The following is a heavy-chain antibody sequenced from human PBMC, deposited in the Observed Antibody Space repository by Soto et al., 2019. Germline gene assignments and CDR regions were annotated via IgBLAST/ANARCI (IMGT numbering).Heavy chain of an antibody. Sequence: GESLKISCKGSGYSFTKYWIIWVRQVPGKGLEWMGRIDTSYSYSHYSPSFQGHVTISADKSISTAYLQWSSLKASDTAMYYCARYCSSSSCSQLYGMDVWGQGTTVTV. D-gene: IGHD2-15*01. CDR2: IDTSYSYS. CDR1: GYSFTKYW. V-gene: IGHV5-10-1*01. CDR3: ARYCSSSSCSQLYGMDV. J-gene: IGHJ6*02.